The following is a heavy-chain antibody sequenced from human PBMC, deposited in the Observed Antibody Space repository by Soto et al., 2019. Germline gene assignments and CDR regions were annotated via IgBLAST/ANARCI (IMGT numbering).Heavy chain of an antibody. D-gene: IGHD3-3*01. Sequence: ASVKVSCKASGGTFSSYAISWVRQAPGQGLEWMGGIIPIFGTANYAQKFQGRVTITRDTSASTAYMELSSLRSEDTAVYYCARDYDFWSGYYWFDPWGQGTLVTVSS. CDR3: ARDYDFWSGYYWFDP. CDR2: IIPIFGTA. CDR1: GGTFSSYA. J-gene: IGHJ5*02. V-gene: IGHV1-69*05.